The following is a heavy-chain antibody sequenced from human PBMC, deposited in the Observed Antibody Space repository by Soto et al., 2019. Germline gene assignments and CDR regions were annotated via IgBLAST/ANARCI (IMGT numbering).Heavy chain of an antibody. CDR2: VFSSGYSETT. V-gene: IGHV4-39*01. CDR1: GCTISSRNYY. CDR3: ARRNGLASDFDP. D-gene: IGHD6-13*01. J-gene: IGHJ5*02. Sequence: SEPLSHTCSISGCTISSRNYYWRWIRQPPGKGLEWIGYVFSSGYSETTHYIPPLKSRVAISVDTSKNQFSLKLNSVTAADTAVYYCARRNGLASDFDPWGQGTLVT.